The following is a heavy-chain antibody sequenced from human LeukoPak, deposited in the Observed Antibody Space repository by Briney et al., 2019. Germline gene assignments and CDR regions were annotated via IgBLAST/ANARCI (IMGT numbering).Heavy chain of an antibody. J-gene: IGHJ4*02. D-gene: IGHD3-22*01. CDR2: IYYSGST. CDR1: GGSISSYY. Sequence: PSETLSLTCTVSGGSISSYYWSWIRQPPWKGLEWIGYIYYSGSTNYNPSLKSRVTISVDTSKNQFSLKLSSVTAADTAVYYCARHPRDDSSDYWGQGTLVTVSS. V-gene: IGHV4-59*08. CDR3: ARHPRDDSSDY.